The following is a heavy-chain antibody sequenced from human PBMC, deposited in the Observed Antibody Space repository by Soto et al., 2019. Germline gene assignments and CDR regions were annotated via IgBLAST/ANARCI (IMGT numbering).Heavy chain of an antibody. V-gene: IGHV3-15*01. D-gene: IGHD3-22*01. J-gene: IGHJ5*02. Sequence: VQLVESGGGLVKPGGSLRLSCAASGFTFNNAWMSWVRQAPGKGLEWVGRVKSKTEGGTVDYAAPVKGRFSISRDDSTNTLYVQMNSLKTEDTAVYYCAAMSGHSSVWFDHWAQGTLVTVSS. CDR1: GFTFNNAW. CDR2: VKSKTEGGTV. CDR3: AAMSGHSSVWFDH.